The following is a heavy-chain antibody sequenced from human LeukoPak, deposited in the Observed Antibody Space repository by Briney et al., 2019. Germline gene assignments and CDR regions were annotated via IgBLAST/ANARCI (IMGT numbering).Heavy chain of an antibody. CDR3: AAPTQDSSSWYLAEYFQH. J-gene: IGHJ1*01. CDR2: ISGSGGST. V-gene: IGHV3-23*01. D-gene: IGHD6-13*01. Sequence: GGSLRLSCAASGFTFSSYAMSWVRQAPGKGLEWVSAISGSGGSTYYADSVKGRFTISRDNSKNTLYLQMNSLRAEDTAVYYCAAPTQDSSSWYLAEYFQHWGQGTLVTVSS. CDR1: GFTFSSYA.